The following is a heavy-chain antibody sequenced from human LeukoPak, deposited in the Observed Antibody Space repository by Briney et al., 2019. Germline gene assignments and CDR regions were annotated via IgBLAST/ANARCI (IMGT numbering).Heavy chain of an antibody. CDR3: ARAERRSPSYYYYMDV. CDR1: GYTFTSYG. V-gene: IGHV1-18*01. Sequence: GASVKVSCKASGYTFTSYGISWVRQAPGQGLEWMGWISAYNGNTNYAQKLQGRVTMTTDTSTSTAYMELRSLRSDDTAVYYCARAERRSPSYYYYMDVWGKGTTITVSS. J-gene: IGHJ6*03. CDR2: ISAYNGNT.